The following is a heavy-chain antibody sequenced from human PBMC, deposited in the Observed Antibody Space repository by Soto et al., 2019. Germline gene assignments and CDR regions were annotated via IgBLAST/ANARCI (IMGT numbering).Heavy chain of an antibody. CDR3: ARGWVEYYYGMDV. CDR1: GGSFSGYY. D-gene: IGHD7-27*01. CDR2: INHSGST. V-gene: IGHV4-34*01. J-gene: IGHJ6*02. Sequence: PSETLSLTCAVYGGSFSGYYWSWIRQPPGKGLEWIGEINHSGSTNYNPSLKSRVTISVDTSKNQFYLKLSSVTAADTAVYYCARGWVEYYYGMDVWGQGTTVTVSS.